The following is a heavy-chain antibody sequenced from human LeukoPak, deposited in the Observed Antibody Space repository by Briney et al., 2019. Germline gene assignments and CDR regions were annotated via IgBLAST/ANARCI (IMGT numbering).Heavy chain of an antibody. J-gene: IGHJ4*02. CDR1: GSTVSSNY. V-gene: IGHV3-53*01. CDR2: IYSGGST. D-gene: IGHD6-6*01. CDR3: ASYSSSLSFDY. Sequence: GGSLRLSSAASGSTVSSNYMSWVRQAPEKRLEWVSVIYSGGSTYYADSVKGRFAISRDNSKNTLYLQMNSLRAEDTAVYYCASYSSSLSFDYWGQGTLVTVSS.